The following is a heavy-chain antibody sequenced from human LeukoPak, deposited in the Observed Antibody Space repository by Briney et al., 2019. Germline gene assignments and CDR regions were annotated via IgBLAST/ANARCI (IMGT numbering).Heavy chain of an antibody. CDR2: VYYSGRT. J-gene: IGHJ5*02. D-gene: IGHD4/OR15-4a*01. CDR1: GDSITSGAFY. Sequence: PSETLSLSCNVSGDSITSGAFYWAWIRQSPGKGLEWIGKVYYSGRTQSNPSLRGRVSISMDKPKNQFSLNLNSVSGTDTPIYYCARRDYAAWFDTWGQGTLVTVSS. CDR3: ARRDYAAWFDT. V-gene: IGHV4-39*01.